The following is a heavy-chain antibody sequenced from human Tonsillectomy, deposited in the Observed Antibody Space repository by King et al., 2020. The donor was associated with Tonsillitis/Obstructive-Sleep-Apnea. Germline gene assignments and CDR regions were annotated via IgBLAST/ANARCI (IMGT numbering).Heavy chain of an antibody. V-gene: IGHV3-30*04. J-gene: IGHJ4*02. D-gene: IGHD6-13*01. CDR2: ISYDGSNK. CDR1: GFTFSSYA. Sequence: VQLVESGGGVVQPGRSLRLSCAASGFTFSSYAMHWVRQAPGKGLEWVAVISYDGSNKYYADSVKGRFTISRDNSKNTLYLQMNSLRAEDTAVYYCARSETGDSSSWYYFDYWGQGTLVTVSS. CDR3: ARSETGDSSSWYYFDY.